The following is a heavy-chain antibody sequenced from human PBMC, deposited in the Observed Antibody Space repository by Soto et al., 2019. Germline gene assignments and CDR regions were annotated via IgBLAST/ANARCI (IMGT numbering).Heavy chain of an antibody. CDR1: GFTFSSYW. V-gene: IGHV3-74*01. Sequence: GGSLRLSCAASGFTFSSYWMHWVRQAPGKGLVWVSRINSDGSSTSYADSVKGRFTISRDNAKNTLYLQMNSLRAEDTAVYYCARASHYSSRRVVGYMDVWGKGTTVTVSS. CDR3: ARASHYSSRRVVGYMDV. CDR2: INSDGSST. J-gene: IGHJ6*03. D-gene: IGHD6-13*01.